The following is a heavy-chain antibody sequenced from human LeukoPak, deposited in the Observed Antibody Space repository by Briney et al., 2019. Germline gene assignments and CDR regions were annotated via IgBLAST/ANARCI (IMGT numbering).Heavy chain of an antibody. CDR3: AKDEGELGFDAFDI. Sequence: GGSLRLSCAASGFTFSSYGVHWVRQAPGEGLEWVAVISYDGSNKYYADSVKGRFTISRDNSKNTLYLQMNSLRAEDTAVYYCAKDEGELGFDAFDIWGQGTMVTVSS. V-gene: IGHV3-30*18. CDR2: ISYDGSNK. CDR1: GFTFSSYG. J-gene: IGHJ3*02. D-gene: IGHD7-27*01.